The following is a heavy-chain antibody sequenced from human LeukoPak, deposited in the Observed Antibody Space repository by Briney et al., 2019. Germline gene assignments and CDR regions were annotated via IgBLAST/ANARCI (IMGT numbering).Heavy chain of an antibody. CDR3: ATGRYQLLYDWFDP. CDR1: GYTLTEVS. CDR2: FDPEDGET. D-gene: IGHD2-2*02. J-gene: IGHJ5*02. V-gene: IGHV1-24*01. Sequence: ASVKVSCKVSGYTLTEVSMHWVRQAPGKGLEWMGGFDPEDGETIYAQKFQGRVTMTEDTSTDTAYMELSSLRSEDTAVYYCATGRYQLLYDWFDPWGQGTLVTVSS.